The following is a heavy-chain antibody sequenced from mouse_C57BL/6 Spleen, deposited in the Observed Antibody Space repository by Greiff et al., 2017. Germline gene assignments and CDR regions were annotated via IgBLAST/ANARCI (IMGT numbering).Heavy chain of an antibody. CDR2: ISDGGSYT. V-gene: IGHV5-4*01. D-gene: IGHD2-3*01. J-gene: IGHJ3*01. Sequence: EVQLVESGGGLVKPGGSLKLSCAASGFTFSSYAMSWVRQTPEKRLEWVATISDGGSYTYYPDNVKGRFPISRDNAKKNLYLQMSHLESEDTAMYYCARGEDGYYVWFAYWGQGTLVTVSA. CDR1: GFTFSSYA. CDR3: ARGEDGYYVWFAY.